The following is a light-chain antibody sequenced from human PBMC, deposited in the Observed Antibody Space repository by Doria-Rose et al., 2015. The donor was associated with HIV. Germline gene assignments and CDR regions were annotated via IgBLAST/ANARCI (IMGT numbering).Light chain of an antibody. J-gene: IGKJ3*01. Sequence: VTQSPSSLSASVGDRVTITCRASQGISIYLAWYQQKPGKVPKLLIYAASTLQSGVPSRFSGSGSGTDFTLTISSLHPEDVATYYCQKYISAPFTFGPGTKVDIK. CDR1: QGISIY. CDR2: AAS. V-gene: IGKV1-27*01. CDR3: QKYISAPFT.